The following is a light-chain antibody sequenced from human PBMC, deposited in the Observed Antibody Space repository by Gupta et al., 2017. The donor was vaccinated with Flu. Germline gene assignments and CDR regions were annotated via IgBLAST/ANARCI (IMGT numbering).Light chain of an antibody. Sequence: SYVLTPPPSASVAPGQTARITCGGNDIGFTSVHWYQQKPGQAPVLVVHDDSDRPSGIPERFSGSNSGNTATLIISRVEAGDEADYYCQVWDSSSDPVVFGGGTKLTVL. J-gene: IGLJ2*01. CDR1: DIGFTS. CDR3: QVWDSSSDPVV. CDR2: DDS. V-gene: IGLV3-21*02.